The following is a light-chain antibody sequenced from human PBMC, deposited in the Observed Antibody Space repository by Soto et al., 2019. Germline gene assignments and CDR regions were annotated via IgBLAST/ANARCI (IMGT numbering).Light chain of an antibody. J-gene: IGLJ1*01. Sequence: QSALTQPASVSGSPGQSITISCTGTSSDVGSYNLVSWYHQHPGKAPKLMIYEGSKRPSGVSNRFSGSKSGNTASLTISGLQAEDEADYYCCSYTGSSPPYVFGTGTKVTVL. CDR3: CSYTGSSPPYV. V-gene: IGLV2-23*01. CDR2: EGS. CDR1: SSDVGSYNL.